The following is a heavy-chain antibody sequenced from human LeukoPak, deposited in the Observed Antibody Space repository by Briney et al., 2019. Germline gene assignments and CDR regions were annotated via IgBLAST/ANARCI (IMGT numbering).Heavy chain of an antibody. D-gene: IGHD2-2*01. CDR1: GYSINSGYY. CDR2: IHHSGST. V-gene: IGHV4-38-2*02. Sequence: PSETLSLTCAVSGYSINSGYYWGWIRQPPGKGLEWIASIHHSGSTNYNPSLKSRVTMTVDTSNNQFSLRLSSVTAADTAVYYCARDEAGYCSGSSCYPYYYYYMDVWGKGTTVTVSS. CDR3: ARDEAGYCSGSSCYPYYYYYMDV. J-gene: IGHJ6*03.